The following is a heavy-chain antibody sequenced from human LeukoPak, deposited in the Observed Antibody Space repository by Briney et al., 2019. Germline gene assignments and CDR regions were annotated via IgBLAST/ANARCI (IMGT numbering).Heavy chain of an antibody. CDR2: IWPGDSDT. D-gene: IGHD3-22*01. CDR3: ARTRMIAGLYYFDY. CDR1: GYRFPGYW. V-gene: IGHV5-51*01. Sequence: GESLKISFKGSGYRFPGYWIAWVRQMPGRGLEWMGIIWPGDSDTRYCPSFQGQVIISADKFISTAFLQWTSLKASDTAMYYCARTRMIAGLYYFDYWGQGTLVTVSS. J-gene: IGHJ4*02.